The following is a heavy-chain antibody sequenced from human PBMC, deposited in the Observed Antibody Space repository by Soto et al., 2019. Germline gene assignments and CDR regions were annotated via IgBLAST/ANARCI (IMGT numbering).Heavy chain of an antibody. CDR3: ARVLGYCSSTSCPEIGFDP. V-gene: IGHV3-23*01. D-gene: IGHD2-2*01. CDR1: GFTFSSYA. Sequence: GGSLRLSCASSGFTFSSYAMSWVRQAPGKGLEWVSAISGSGGSTYYADSVKGRFTISTDNSKNTLYLQMNSLRAEDTAVYYCARVLGYCSSTSCPEIGFDPWGQETLVTVSS. J-gene: IGHJ5*02. CDR2: ISGSGGST.